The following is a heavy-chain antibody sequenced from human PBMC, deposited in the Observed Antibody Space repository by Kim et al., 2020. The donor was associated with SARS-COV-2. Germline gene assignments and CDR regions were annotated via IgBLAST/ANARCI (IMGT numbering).Heavy chain of an antibody. Sequence: ASVKVSCKASGYTFTGYYMHWVRQAPGQGLEWMGWINPNSGGTNYAQKFQGRVTMTRDTSISTAYMELSRLRSDDTAVYYCARARLAGPQYFDWLPMDFDYWGQGTLVTVSS. CDR3: ARARLAGPQYFDWLPMDFDY. V-gene: IGHV1-2*02. J-gene: IGHJ4*02. CDR1: GYTFTGYY. CDR2: INPNSGGT. D-gene: IGHD3-9*01.